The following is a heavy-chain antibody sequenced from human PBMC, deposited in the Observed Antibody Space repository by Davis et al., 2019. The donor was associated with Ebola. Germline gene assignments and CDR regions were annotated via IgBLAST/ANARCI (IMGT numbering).Heavy chain of an antibody. J-gene: IGHJ6*02. CDR3: ARCPYYYGSGHYYYYYGVDV. CDR2: INHSGST. Sequence: MPSETLSLTCAVYGGSFSGYYWSWIRQPPGKGLEWIGEINHSGSTNYNPSLKSRVTISVDTSKNQFSPKLSSVTAADTAVYYCARCPYYYGSGHYYYYYGVDVWGQGTTVTVSS. CDR1: GGSFSGYY. V-gene: IGHV4-34*01. D-gene: IGHD3-10*01.